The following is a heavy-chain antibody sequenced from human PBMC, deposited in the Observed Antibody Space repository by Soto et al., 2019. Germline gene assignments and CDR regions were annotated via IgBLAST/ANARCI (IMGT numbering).Heavy chain of an antibody. CDR2: INNDGSTR. V-gene: IGHV3-74*01. J-gene: IGHJ1*01. Sequence: GGSLRLSCAASGFRFNNYWMFWVRQTPGKGLVWVSHINNDGSTRTYADFVKGRFTISRDNDKNTLNLTMHSLGAEDTGHYECVGQRRDGYNSGGHGTLVTV. CDR1: GFRFNNYW. CDR3: VGQRRDGYNS. D-gene: IGHD5-12*01.